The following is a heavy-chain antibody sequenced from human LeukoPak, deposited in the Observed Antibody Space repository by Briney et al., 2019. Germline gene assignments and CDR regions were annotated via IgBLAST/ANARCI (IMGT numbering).Heavy chain of an antibody. CDR3: ARDDAATGDY. J-gene: IGHJ4*02. Sequence: SETLSLTCAVYGGSFSGYYWSWICQPPGKGLEWIGEINHSGSTNYNPSLKSRVTISVDTSKNQFSLKLSSVTAADTAVYYCARDDAATGDYWGQGTLVTVSS. CDR1: GGSFSGYY. V-gene: IGHV4-34*01. D-gene: IGHD6-25*01. CDR2: INHSGST.